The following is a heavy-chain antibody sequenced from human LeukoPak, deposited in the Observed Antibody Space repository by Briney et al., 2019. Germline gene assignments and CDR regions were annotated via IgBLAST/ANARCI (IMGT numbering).Heavy chain of an antibody. CDR1: GGTFSSYA. CDR3: ARNADTYGHGDWFDP. J-gene: IGHJ5*02. V-gene: IGHV1-2*02. D-gene: IGHD5-18*01. Sequence: GASVKVSCKASGGTFSSYAISWVRQAPGQGLEWMGWINPNSGNTDSAQKFQGRVTMTRDTSISTVYMELSRLRSDDTAVYYCARNADTYGHGDWFDPWGQGTLVTVSS. CDR2: INPNSGNT.